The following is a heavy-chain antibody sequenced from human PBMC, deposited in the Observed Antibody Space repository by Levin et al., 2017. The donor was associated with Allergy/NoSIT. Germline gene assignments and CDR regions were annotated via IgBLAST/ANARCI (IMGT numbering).Heavy chain of an antibody. CDR3: EKGGASSQWLDP. CDR2: ISYSGTT. CDR1: GASVSSDDYY. Sequence: SETLSLTCTVSGASVSSDDYYWSWIRQPPGEGLEWIGFISYSGTTNYNPSLKSRVTISVDTSKNQFALRLSPVAAADTAVYYWEKGGASSQWLDPWGQGTLVTVSS. V-gene: IGHV4-61*08. J-gene: IGHJ5*02. D-gene: IGHD6-6*01.